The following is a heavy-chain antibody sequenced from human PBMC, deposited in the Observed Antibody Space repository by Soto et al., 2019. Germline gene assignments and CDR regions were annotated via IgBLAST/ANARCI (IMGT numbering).Heavy chain of an antibody. CDR1: GFTFSSYA. D-gene: IGHD3-10*01. CDR3: AKKCLWFGEYTFDY. CDR2: ISGSGGST. Sequence: EVQLLESGGGLVQPGGSLRLSCAASGFTFSSYAMSWVRQAPGKGLEWVSAISGSGGSTYYADSVKGRFTISRDNSKNTLYLPRNSLRAEATSVYYCAKKCLWFGEYTFDYWGQGTLVTVSS. J-gene: IGHJ4*02. V-gene: IGHV3-23*01.